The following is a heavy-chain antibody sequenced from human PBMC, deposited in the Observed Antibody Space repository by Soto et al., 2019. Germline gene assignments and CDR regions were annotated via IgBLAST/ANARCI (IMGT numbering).Heavy chain of an antibody. Sequence: PGGSLRLSCVASGFTFSDYYMSWIRQAPGKGLEWVSYISSSSSYTNYADSVKGRFTISRDNAKNSLYLQMNSLRAEDTAVYYCARHDPDSPYSSSWYPFDYWGQGTLVTVSS. D-gene: IGHD6-13*01. CDR2: ISSSSSYT. CDR1: GFTFSDYY. CDR3: ARHDPDSPYSSSWYPFDY. J-gene: IGHJ4*02. V-gene: IGHV3-11*03.